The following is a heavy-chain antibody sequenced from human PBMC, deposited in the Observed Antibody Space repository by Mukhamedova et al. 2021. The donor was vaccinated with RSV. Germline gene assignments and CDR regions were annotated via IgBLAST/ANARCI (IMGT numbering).Heavy chain of an antibody. J-gene: IGHJ4*02. Sequence: TIYYADSVKGRFTISRDNAKNSLYLQMNSLRAEDTAVYYCARVYGDYAPFWGQGTLVTVSS. CDR3: ARVYGDYAPF. D-gene: IGHD4-17*01. V-gene: IGHV3-48*04. CDR2: TI.